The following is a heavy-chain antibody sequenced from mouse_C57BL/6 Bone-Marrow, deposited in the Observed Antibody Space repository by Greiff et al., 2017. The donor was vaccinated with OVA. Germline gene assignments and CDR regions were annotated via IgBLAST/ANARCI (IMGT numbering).Heavy chain of an antibody. D-gene: IGHD1-1*01. Sequence: EVMLVESEGGLVQPGSSMKLSCTASGFTFSDYYMAWVRQVPEKGLEWVANINYDGSSTYYLDSSKSRFIISRDNAKNILYLQMSSLKSEDTATYYCARDRLRYWYFDVWGTGTTVTVSS. CDR1: GFTFSDYY. V-gene: IGHV5-16*01. CDR3: ARDRLRYWYFDV. CDR2: INYDGSST. J-gene: IGHJ1*03.